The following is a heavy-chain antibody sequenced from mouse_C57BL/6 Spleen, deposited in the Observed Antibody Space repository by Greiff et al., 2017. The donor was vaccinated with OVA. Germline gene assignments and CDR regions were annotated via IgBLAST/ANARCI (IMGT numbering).Heavy chain of an antibody. J-gene: IGHJ1*03. CDR1: GYTFTSYG. CDR2: IYPRSGNT. CDR3: ARITTAGGGYFDV. V-gene: IGHV1-81*01. Sequence: QVHVKQSGAELARPGASVKLSCKASGYTFTSYGISWVKQRTGQGLEWIGEIYPRSGNTYYNEKFKGKATLTADKSSSTAYMELRSLTSEDSAVYFCARITTAGGGYFDVWGTGTTVTVSS. D-gene: IGHD1-2*01.